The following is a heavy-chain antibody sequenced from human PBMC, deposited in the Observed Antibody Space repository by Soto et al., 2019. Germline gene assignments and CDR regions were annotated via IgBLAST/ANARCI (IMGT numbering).Heavy chain of an antibody. CDR2: ISAYNGNT. V-gene: IGHV1-18*04. D-gene: IGHD4-4*01. J-gene: IGHJ4*02. CDR1: GYTFTSYG. Sequence: GASVKVSCKASGYTFTSYGISWVRQAPGQGLEWMGWISAYNGNTNYAQKLQGRVTMTTDTSTSTAYMELRSLRSDDTAVYYCARDATVTTWGRFDYWGQGTLVTVSS. CDR3: ARDATVTTWGRFDY.